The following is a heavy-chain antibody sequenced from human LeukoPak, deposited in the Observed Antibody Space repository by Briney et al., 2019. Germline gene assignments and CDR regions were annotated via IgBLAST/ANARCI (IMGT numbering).Heavy chain of an antibody. D-gene: IGHD3-9*01. CDR1: GASMSDYY. Sequence: SETLSLTCTVSGASMSDYYWSWIRQPPGRGLEWIGYIYYTGSTNYNPSLKSRVTMSVDTSKNQISLKLSSVTAADSAVYYCVRRVRYFGQNDYWGQGTLVTVSS. CDR3: VRRVRYFGQNDY. J-gene: IGHJ4*02. V-gene: IGHV4-59*08. CDR2: IYYTGST.